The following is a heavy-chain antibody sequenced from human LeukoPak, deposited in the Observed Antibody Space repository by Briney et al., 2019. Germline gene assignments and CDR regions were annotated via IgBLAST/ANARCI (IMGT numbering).Heavy chain of an antibody. CDR1: GFTFSTYT. CDR3: ARGDGPMDY. CDR2: ISGSSNYI. J-gene: IGHJ4*02. D-gene: IGHD2-2*01. Sequence: PGGSLRLSCAASGFTFSTYTLNWVRQAPGKGLEWVSSISGSSNYIYYADSVKGRFTISRDNAKNSLYLQMNSLRAEDTALYYCARGDGPMDYWGQGTLVTVSS. V-gene: IGHV3-21*01.